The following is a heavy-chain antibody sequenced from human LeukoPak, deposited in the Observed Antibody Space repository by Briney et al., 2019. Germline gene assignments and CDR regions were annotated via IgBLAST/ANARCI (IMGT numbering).Heavy chain of an antibody. CDR1: GGSISSYY. Sequence: PSETLSLTCTVSGGSISSYYWSWIRQPPGKGLECIGYISYSGSTYYNPSHMSRLTMSVDTSNNQFSLKLSSVTAADTAVYLCARQGPLYYFDYWGQGTLVTVSS. CDR2: ISYSGST. J-gene: IGHJ4*02. V-gene: IGHV4-59*08. CDR3: ARQGPLYYFDY.